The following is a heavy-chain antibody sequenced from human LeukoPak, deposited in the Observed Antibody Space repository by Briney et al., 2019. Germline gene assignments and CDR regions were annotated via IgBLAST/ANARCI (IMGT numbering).Heavy chain of an antibody. D-gene: IGHD3-3*01. CDR1: GGSFSGYY. Sequence: SETLSLTCAVYGGSFSGYYWSWIRQPPGKGLEWIGEINHSGSTNYNPSLKSRVTISVDTSKNQFSLKLSSVTAADTAVYYCAREGILEWLFTNYMDVWGKGTTVTVSS. CDR3: AREGILEWLFTNYMDV. V-gene: IGHV4-34*01. J-gene: IGHJ6*03. CDR2: INHSGST.